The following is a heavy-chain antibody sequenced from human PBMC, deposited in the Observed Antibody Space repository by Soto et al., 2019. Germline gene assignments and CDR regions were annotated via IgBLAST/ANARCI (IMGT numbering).Heavy chain of an antibody. CDR3: ARAPSQQWLVTGDY. Sequence: EVQLVESGGGLVQPGGSLRLSCAASGFTFSSYEMNWVRQAPGKGLEWASYIRSSGSTIYYADSVKGRFTISRDNAKNSQYLQMNSLGAEDTAVYYCARAPSQQWLVTGDYWGQGTLVTVSS. CDR2: IRSSGSTI. D-gene: IGHD6-19*01. J-gene: IGHJ4*02. V-gene: IGHV3-48*03. CDR1: GFTFSSYE.